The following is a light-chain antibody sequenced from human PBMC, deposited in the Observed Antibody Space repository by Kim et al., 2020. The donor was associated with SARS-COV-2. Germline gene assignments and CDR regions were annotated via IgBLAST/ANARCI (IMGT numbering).Light chain of an antibody. J-gene: IGLJ2*01. CDR3: QAWDSS. CDR1: KLGDKY. CDR2: QDN. Sequence: SYELTQPPSVSVSPGQTASITCSGDKLGDKYACWYQQKPGQSPVLVIYQDNKRPSGIPERFSGSNSGNTATLTISGTQAMDEADYYCQAWDSSFGGGTKLTVL. V-gene: IGLV3-1*01.